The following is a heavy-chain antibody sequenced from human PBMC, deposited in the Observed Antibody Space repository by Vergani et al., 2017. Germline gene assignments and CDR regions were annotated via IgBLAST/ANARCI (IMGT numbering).Heavy chain of an antibody. D-gene: IGHD3-10*01. CDR3: ARGNYYGSGTYVDP. J-gene: IGHJ5*02. V-gene: IGHV3-NL1*01. CDR2: IYSGDET. Sequence: QVQLVESGGGVVQSGRSLRLSCAASGFSFSSFGFHWVRQAPGKGLEWVSHIYSGDETYYADSVKGRVTISRDTSKNTLHLQINNLRVEDTAVYYCARGNYYGSGTYVDPWGQGTLVTVSS. CDR1: GFSFSSFG.